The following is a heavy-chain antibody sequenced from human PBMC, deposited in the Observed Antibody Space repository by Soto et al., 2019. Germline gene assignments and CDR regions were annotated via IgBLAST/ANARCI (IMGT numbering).Heavy chain of an antibody. J-gene: IGHJ6*03. CDR2: FSDTGSST. CDR3: AKVYYYYYMDV. V-gene: IGHV3-23*01. CDR1: GFTFSNYA. Sequence: GGSLRLSCAASGFTFSNYAMTWVRQAPGKGLEWVSSFSDTGSSTYYADSVQGRFTISRDNSKNTLYLQMNNLRAEDTAVYYCAKVYYYYYMDVWGKGTTVTVSS.